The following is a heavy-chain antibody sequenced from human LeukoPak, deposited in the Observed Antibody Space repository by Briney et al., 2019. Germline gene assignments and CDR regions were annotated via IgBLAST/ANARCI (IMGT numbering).Heavy chain of an antibody. V-gene: IGHV1-3*01. Sequence: ASVKVSCKASGYTFTSYAMHWVRQAPGQRLEWMGWINAGNGNTKYSQKFQGRVTITRDTSASTAYMELRSLRSDDTAVYYCARERECSSTSCYEDLYYYYYGMDVWGQGTTVTVSS. D-gene: IGHD2-2*01. J-gene: IGHJ6*02. CDR1: GYTFTSYA. CDR3: ARERECSSTSCYEDLYYYYYGMDV. CDR2: INAGNGNT.